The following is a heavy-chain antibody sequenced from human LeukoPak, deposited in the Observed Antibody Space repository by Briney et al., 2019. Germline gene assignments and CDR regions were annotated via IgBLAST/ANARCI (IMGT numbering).Heavy chain of an antibody. V-gene: IGHV3-21*01. J-gene: IGHJ4*02. CDR3: ARGDGSGSYHLFDY. CDR1: GFTFTSYS. D-gene: IGHD3-10*01. CDR2: IIISSIFR. Sequence: PGSSLRPSGAASGFTFTSYSMNWFRQSPGKGLEWFSSIIISSIFRDYADSLKGRFTISTDNAKNSLYLQMNSLRAEDTPGYYCARGDGSGSYHLFDYWGQGTLVTVSS.